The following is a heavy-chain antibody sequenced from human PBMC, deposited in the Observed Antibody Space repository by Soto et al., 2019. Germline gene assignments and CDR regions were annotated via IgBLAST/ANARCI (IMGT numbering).Heavy chain of an antibody. Sequence: QVQLGQSGAEVKKPGSSVKVSCKASGGTVSSYAISWGRQAPGQGLESMGGIFPIFGTANYAQKFQSRVTITADESTSTAYVELSSLRSEDTAGCYGAREEVDRGLRFPMVGMDVWGQGTTVTVFS. J-gene: IGHJ6*02. CDR3: AREEVDRGLRFPMVGMDV. D-gene: IGHD4-17*01. CDR2: IFPIFGTA. V-gene: IGHV1-69*12. CDR1: GGTVSSYA.